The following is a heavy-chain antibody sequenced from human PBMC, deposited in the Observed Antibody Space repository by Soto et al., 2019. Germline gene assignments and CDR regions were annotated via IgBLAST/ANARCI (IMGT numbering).Heavy chain of an antibody. CDR1: GGSISSGDYY. V-gene: IGHV4-30-4*01. J-gene: IGHJ4*02. CDR3: ARGPGIAARPWYFDY. CDR2: IYYSGST. Sequence: QVQLQESGPGLVKPSQTLSLTCTVSGGSISSGDYYWSWIRQPPGKGLEWIGYIYYSGSTYYNPSLKSRVTISVDTSKNQFSLKLSSVTAADTAVYYCARGPGIAARPWYFDYWGQGTLVTVSS. D-gene: IGHD6-6*01.